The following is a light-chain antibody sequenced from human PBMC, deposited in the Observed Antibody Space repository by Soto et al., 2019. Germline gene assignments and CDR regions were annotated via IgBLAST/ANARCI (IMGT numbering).Light chain of an antibody. CDR3: QQYNRYWT. CDR2: DAS. Sequence: DIQMTQSPSTLSASVGDRVTIYCRASRTISSWLAWYQQGPGKAPKLLIYDASSLESGVPSRFSGSGSETEFTLTISSLFPDDFATYYCQQYNRYWTFGQGTKV. CDR1: RTISSW. V-gene: IGKV1-5*01. J-gene: IGKJ1*01.